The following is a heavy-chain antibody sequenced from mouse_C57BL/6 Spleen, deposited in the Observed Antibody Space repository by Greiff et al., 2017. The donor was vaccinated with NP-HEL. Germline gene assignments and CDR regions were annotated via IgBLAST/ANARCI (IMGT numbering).Heavy chain of an antibody. CDR1: GYAFSSYW. Sequence: VQLQQSGAELVKPGASVKISCKASGYAFSSYWMNWVKQRPGKGLEWIGQIYPGDGDTNYNGKFKGKATLTADKSSSTAYMQLSSLTAEDDAVYFCATLWLRRAMDYWGQGTSVTVSS. CDR3: ATLWLRRAMDY. V-gene: IGHV1-80*01. J-gene: IGHJ4*01. CDR2: IYPGDGDT. D-gene: IGHD2-2*01.